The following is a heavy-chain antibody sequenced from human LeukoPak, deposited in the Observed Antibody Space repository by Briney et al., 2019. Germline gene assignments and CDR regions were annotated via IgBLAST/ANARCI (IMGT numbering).Heavy chain of an antibody. Sequence: GESLKISCKGSGYTFTTSLSGWVRQMPGKGLEWMGIIYPGDSDTRYSPSFQGQVTISADKSISTAYLHWSSLKASDSAMYYCARRDSGYEFFDNWGQGTLVTVSS. V-gene: IGHV5-51*01. CDR3: ARRDSGYEFFDN. CDR1: GYTFTTSL. CDR2: IYPGDSDT. J-gene: IGHJ4*02. D-gene: IGHD5-12*01.